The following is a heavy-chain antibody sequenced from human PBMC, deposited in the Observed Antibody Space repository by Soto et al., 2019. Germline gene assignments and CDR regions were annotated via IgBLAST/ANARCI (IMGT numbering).Heavy chain of an antibody. CDR3: ARHGMDYYDSSGYYYSPYYFDY. CDR1: GGSFSGYY. Sequence: PSETQSLTCAVYGGSFSGYYWSWIRQPPGKGLEWIGEINHSGSTNYNPSLKSRVTISVDTSKNQFSLKLSSVTAADTAVYYCARHGMDYYDSSGYYYSPYYFDYWGQGTLVTVSS. D-gene: IGHD3-22*01. V-gene: IGHV4-34*01. J-gene: IGHJ4*02. CDR2: INHSGST.